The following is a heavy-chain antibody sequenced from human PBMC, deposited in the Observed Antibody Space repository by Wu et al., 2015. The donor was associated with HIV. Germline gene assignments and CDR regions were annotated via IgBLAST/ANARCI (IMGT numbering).Heavy chain of an antibody. CDR3: ARQRAYTSGWYIYDY. CDR1: GYTSTFYD. J-gene: IGHJ4*02. CDR2: MNPNSGNT. Sequence: QVQLVQSGAEVKKPGASVKVSCKTSGYTSTFYDINWVRQATGQGLEWMGWMNPNSGNTGYAQKFQGRITMTRNTSIRTAYMELSSLRSEDTAIYYCARQRAYTSGWYIYDYWGQGTLVTVSS. V-gene: IGHV1-8*01. D-gene: IGHD6-19*01.